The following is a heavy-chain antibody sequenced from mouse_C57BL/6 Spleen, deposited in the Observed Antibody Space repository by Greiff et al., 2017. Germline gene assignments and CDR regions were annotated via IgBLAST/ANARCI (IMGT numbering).Heavy chain of an antibody. CDR1: GFTFSDYG. Sequence: EVKLVESGGGLVKPGGSLKLSCAASGFTFSDYGMHWVRQAPEKGLEWVAYISSGSSTIYYADTVKGRFTISRDNAKNTLVLQMTSLRSEDTAMYYCARQGTTVVRYFDYWGQGTTLTVSS. D-gene: IGHD1-1*01. J-gene: IGHJ2*01. V-gene: IGHV5-17*01. CDR3: ARQGTTVVRYFDY. CDR2: ISSGSSTI.